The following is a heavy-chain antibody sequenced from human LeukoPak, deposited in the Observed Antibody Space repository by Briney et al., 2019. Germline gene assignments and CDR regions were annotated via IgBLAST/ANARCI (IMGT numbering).Heavy chain of an antibody. CDR1: GFSFNNYG. CDR2: IRYDGSDT. Sequence: GGSLRLSCAASGFSFNNYGMHWVRQAPGKGLEWVAFIRYDGSDTYYADSVKGRFTISRDNSKNTLYLQMSSLRDEDRAVYYCAKSIAVAGVGGGRIFDYWGQGTLVTVSS. D-gene: IGHD6-19*01. J-gene: IGHJ4*02. CDR3: AKSIAVAGVGGGRIFDY. V-gene: IGHV3-30*02.